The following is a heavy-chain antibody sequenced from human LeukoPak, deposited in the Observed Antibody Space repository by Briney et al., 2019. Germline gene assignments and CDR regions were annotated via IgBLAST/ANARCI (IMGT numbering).Heavy chain of an antibody. V-gene: IGHV4-34*01. D-gene: IGHD3-22*01. CDR1: GGSFSGYW. J-gene: IGHJ4*02. Sequence: SETLSLTCAVYGGSFSGYWWTWIRQPPGKGLEWIGEINHSGSTNYNPSLKSRVTISGDTSKNQFSLKLTSVTAADTAVYYCARGPPTKSYDGSGYYYFDYWGQGTLVTVSS. CDR2: INHSGST. CDR3: ARGPPTKSYDGSGYYYFDY.